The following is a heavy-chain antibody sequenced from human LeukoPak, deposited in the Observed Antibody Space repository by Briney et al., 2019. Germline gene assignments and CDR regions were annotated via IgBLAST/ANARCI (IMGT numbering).Heavy chain of an antibody. CDR3: ASRYSSSWSEGYFDY. CDR1: GGSISSSSYY. Sequence: SETLSLTCTVSGGSISSSSYYWGWIRQPPGKGLEWIGSIYYSGSTYYNPSLKSRVTISVDTSKNQFSLKLSSVTAADTAVYYCASRYSSSWSEGYFDYWGQGTLVTVSS. D-gene: IGHD6-13*01. J-gene: IGHJ4*02. CDR2: IYYSGST. V-gene: IGHV4-39*01.